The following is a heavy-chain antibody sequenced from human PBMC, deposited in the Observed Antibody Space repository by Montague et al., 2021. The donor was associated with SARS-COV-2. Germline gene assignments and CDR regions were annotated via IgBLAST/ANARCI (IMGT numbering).Heavy chain of an antibody. J-gene: IGHJ4*02. CDR1: GFTFSIYA. CDR3: AKAEESGNYLSVGLDS. Sequence: RLSWSASGFTFSIYAMSWVRQAPGKGPQWVSTFTGGNTFYADSVKGRFTISRDNYKNTLYLQMNSLGAEDTAIYYCAKAEESGNYLSVGLDSWGPGTLVTVSS. CDR2: FTGGNT. V-gene: IGHV3-23*01. D-gene: IGHD2/OR15-2a*01.